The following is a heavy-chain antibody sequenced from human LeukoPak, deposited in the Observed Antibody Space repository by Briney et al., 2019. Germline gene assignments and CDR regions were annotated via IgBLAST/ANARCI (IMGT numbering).Heavy chain of an antibody. CDR1: GFTFSSYS. J-gene: IGHJ4*02. Sequence: PGGSLRLSCAASGFTFSSYSMNWVRQAPGKGLEWVSSISSSSSYIYYADSVKGRFTISRDNAKNSLYLQMNSLRAEDTAVYYCARRDKVYDILTGYYDILLDYWGQGTLVTVSS. V-gene: IGHV3-21*01. D-gene: IGHD3-9*01. CDR2: ISSSSSYI. CDR3: ARRDKVYDILTGYYDILLDY.